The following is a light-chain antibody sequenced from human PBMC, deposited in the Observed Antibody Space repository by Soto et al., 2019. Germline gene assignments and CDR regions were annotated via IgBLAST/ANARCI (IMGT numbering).Light chain of an antibody. V-gene: IGKV3-15*01. CDR2: GAS. CDR1: QSVSSSY. J-gene: IGKJ5*01. Sequence: EIVLTQSPGTLSLSPWERATLSCRASQSVSSSYLAWYQQKPGQAPRLLIYGASIRATGIPARFSGSGSGTEFTLTISTLQSEDFAIYYCQQYNNWPPITFGQGTRLEIK. CDR3: QQYNNWPPIT.